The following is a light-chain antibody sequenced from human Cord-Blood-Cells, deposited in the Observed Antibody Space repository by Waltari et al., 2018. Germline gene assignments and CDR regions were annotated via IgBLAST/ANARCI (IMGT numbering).Light chain of an antibody. V-gene: IGLV2-14*01. CDR1: SSDVGGYNY. Sequence: QSALTQPASVSGSPGQSITISCTGTSSDVGGYNYVSWYQQHPGNAPKLMIYDVRKRPSGVSNRFSGSKSGNTASLTISGLQAEDEADYYCSSYTSSSTWVFGGGTKLTVL. CDR3: SSYTSSSTWV. CDR2: DVR. J-gene: IGLJ3*02.